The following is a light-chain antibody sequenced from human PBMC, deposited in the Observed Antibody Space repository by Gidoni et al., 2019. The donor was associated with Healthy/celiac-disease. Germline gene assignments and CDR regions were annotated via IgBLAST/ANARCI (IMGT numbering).Light chain of an antibody. J-gene: IGKJ2*01. Sequence: EIVLTPSPGTLSLSPGERATLSCKASQSVSSSYSAWYQHKPGQAPRLLIYGSSSRATGIPDRYSGSWSGTYFTLTISRLEPEDFAVYYCQHYGSSPYTFGQGTKLEIK. CDR2: GSS. CDR1: QSVSSSY. V-gene: IGKV3-20*01. CDR3: QHYGSSPYT.